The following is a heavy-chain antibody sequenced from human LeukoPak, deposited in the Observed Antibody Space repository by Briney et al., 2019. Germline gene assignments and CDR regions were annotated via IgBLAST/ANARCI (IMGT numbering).Heavy chain of an antibody. J-gene: IGHJ6*02. V-gene: IGHV4-59*01. Sequence: SETLSLTCTVSGGSISGYYWSWIRQSPGKGLEWIGYIYYSGSTNYNPSLKSRVTISEDTSKNQFSLKLSSVTDADTAVYFCARDLALGRDYYYHYGMDVWGQGTTVTVSS. D-gene: IGHD3-16*01. CDR2: IYYSGST. CDR1: GGSISGYY. CDR3: ARDLALGRDYYYHYGMDV.